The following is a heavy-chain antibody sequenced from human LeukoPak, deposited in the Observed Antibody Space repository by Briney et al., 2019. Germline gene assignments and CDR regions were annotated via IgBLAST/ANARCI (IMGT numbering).Heavy chain of an antibody. CDR1: GGSVTSTNW. V-gene: IGHV4-4*02. J-gene: IGHJ4*02. CDR2: VHLDGRT. D-gene: IGHD3-3*01. CDR3: AREGGFFRPLDY. Sequence: SETLSLTCGVSGGSVTSTNWWTWVRQPPGKGLEWIGEVHLDGRTNYNPSLKSRLTMSVDLSENHISLKLTSVTAADTAVYYCAREGGFFRPLDYSGQGTLVTVSS.